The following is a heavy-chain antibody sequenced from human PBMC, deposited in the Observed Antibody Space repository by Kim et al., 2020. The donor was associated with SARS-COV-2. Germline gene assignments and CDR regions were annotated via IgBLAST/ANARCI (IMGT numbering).Heavy chain of an antibody. V-gene: IGHV3-23*01. CDR1: GFTFSSYA. J-gene: IGHJ3*02. D-gene: IGHD6-13*01. Sequence: GGSLRLSCAASGFTFSSYAMSWVRQAPGKGLEWVSAISGSGGSTYYADSVKGRFTISRDNSKNTLYLQMNSLRAEDTAVYYCAKDFVPLAYGSSPDAFDIWGQGTMVTVSS. CDR3: AKDFVPLAYGSSPDAFDI. CDR2: ISGSGGST.